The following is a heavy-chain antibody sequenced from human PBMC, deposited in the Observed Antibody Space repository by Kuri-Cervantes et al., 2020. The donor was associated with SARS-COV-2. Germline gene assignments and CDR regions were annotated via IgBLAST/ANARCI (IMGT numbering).Heavy chain of an antibody. J-gene: IGHJ4*02. V-gene: IGHV1-18*01. Sequence: ASVKVSCKASGGTFSSAIISWVRQAPGRGLEWMGWISAYNGNTNYAQKLQGRVTMTTDTSTSTAYMELRSLRSDDTAVYYCARQLARVGFDYWGQGTLVTVSS. CDR3: ARQLARVGFDY. D-gene: IGHD6-13*01. CDR2: ISAYNGNT. CDR1: GGTFSSAI.